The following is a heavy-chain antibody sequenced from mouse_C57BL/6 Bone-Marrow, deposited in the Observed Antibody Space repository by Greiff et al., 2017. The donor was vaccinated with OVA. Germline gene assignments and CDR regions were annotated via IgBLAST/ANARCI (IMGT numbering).Heavy chain of an antibody. V-gene: IGHV1-55*01. CDR2: IYTGSGSA. J-gene: IGHJ4*01. Sequence: QVQLQQPGAELVKPGASVKMSCKASGYTFTSYWITWVKQSPGQGLEWVGDIYTGSGSANYNEKFKSKATFTVDTSSSTAYMQLSSLSSEDSAVYYCARMRYYGSPHFWGKGTSVTVSS. CDR3: ARMRYYGSPHF. D-gene: IGHD1-1*01. CDR1: GYTFTSYW.